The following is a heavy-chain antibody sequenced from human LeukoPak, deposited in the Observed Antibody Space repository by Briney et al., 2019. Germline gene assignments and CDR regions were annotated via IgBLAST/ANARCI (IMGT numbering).Heavy chain of an antibody. CDR2: MHSGGSI. J-gene: IGHJ6*02. CDR1: GFSVSSNY. V-gene: IGHV3-53*01. CDR3: AGPLGTGNTYYYYGMDV. Sequence: PGGSLRLSCAASGFSVSSNYMSWVRQAPGKGLEWVSVMHSGGSIYYADSVKGRFTISRDNSKNTLYLQMNSLRAEDTAVYYCAGPLGTGNTYYYYGMDVWGQGTTVTVSS. D-gene: IGHD1-1*01.